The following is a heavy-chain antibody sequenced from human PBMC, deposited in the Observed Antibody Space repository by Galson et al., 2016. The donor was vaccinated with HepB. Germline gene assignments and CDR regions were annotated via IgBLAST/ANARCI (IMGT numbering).Heavy chain of an antibody. D-gene: IGHD3-3*01. CDR3: VGFGMVPDAMNFFDP. CDR1: GGSVDSTTYY. J-gene: IGHJ5*02. CDR2: FYYFGTT. V-gene: IGHV4-39*01. Sequence: SETLSLTCTVSGGSVDSTTYYWGWIRQPPGKGLEWIGSFYYFGTTYYNPSLKSRATIAADTAKTFPLNLTSVTAADTAVYFCVGFGMVPDAMNFFDPWGQGARVTVSP.